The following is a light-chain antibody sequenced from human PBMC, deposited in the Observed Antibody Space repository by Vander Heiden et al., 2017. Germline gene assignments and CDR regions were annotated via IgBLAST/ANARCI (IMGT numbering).Light chain of an antibody. CDR2: DVT. J-gene: IGLJ1*01. CDR1: SSDVGAYNY. CDR3: SSYTSSNTLV. Sequence: QSALTQPASVSGSPGQSITISCTGTSSDVGAYNYVSWYQQHPGNAPKLIIYDVTNRPSGVSNRFSGSKSGNTASLTTSGLQAEDDADYYCSSYTSSNTLVFGTGTKVTVL. V-gene: IGLV2-14*03.